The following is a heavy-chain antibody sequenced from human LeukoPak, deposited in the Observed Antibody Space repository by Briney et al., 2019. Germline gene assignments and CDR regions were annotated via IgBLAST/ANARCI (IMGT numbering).Heavy chain of an antibody. CDR3: ARASITMARGELVFYFDY. D-gene: IGHD3-10*01. J-gene: IGHJ4*02. CDR1: GFTFSSYS. CDR2: ISSSSSTI. V-gene: IGHV3-48*04. Sequence: PGGSLRLSCAASGFTFSSYSMNWVRQAPGKGLEWVSYISSSSSTIYYADSVKGRFTISRDNAKNSLYLQINSLRAEDTAVYYCARASITMARGELVFYFDYWGQGTLVTVSS.